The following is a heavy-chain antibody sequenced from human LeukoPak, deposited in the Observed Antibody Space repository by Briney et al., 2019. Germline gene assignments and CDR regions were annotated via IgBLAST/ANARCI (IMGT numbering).Heavy chain of an antibody. D-gene: IGHD3-22*01. CDR3: ARNDSSGYFDY. CDR1: DYSISSGDY. Sequence: KTSETLSLTCAVSDYSISSGDYWGWIRQPPGKGLEWIGSVYHSGSTHYSPSLKSRVTISVDTSKNQFSLKPRSVTAADTAVYYCARNDSSGYFDYWGQGTLVTVSS. J-gene: IGHJ4*02. V-gene: IGHV4-38-2*01. CDR2: VYHSGST.